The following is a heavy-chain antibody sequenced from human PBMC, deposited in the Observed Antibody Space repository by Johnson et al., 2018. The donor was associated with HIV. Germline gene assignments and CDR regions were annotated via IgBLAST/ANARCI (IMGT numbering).Heavy chain of an antibody. Sequence: QVQLVESGGGVVQPGRSLRLSCAASGFTFSSYAMHWVRQAPAKGLQWVAVISYDGSDKDYADSVKGRFTISRDNSKNTLYLQMDSLRAEDKAVYYCARDLSYNRRWTGALDIWGQGTMVTVSS. CDR1: GFTFSSYA. CDR2: ISYDGSDK. V-gene: IGHV3-30*04. J-gene: IGHJ3*02. D-gene: IGHD1-14*01. CDR3: ARDLSYNRRWTGALDI.